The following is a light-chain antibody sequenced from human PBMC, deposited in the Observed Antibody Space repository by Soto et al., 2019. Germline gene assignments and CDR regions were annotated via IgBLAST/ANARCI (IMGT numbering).Light chain of an antibody. V-gene: IGLV2-14*03. J-gene: IGLJ1*01. CDR3: CSYAGSYTFYV. Sequence: QSVLTQPASVSGSPGQPITISCTGTSSDVGGFIYVSWYQQHPGKAPKLMIYDVNNRPSGVSNRFSGSKSGNTASLTISGLQTEDEADYYCCSYAGSYTFYVFGTGTKVTVL. CDR2: DVN. CDR1: SSDVGGFIY.